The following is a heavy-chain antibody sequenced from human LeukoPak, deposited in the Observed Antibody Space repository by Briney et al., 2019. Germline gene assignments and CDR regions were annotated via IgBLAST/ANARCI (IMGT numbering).Heavy chain of an antibody. CDR2: IYCTGST. V-gene: IGHV4-59*01. CDR3: ARDSISANGFDY. J-gene: IGHJ4*02. CDR1: GGSISSYY. Sequence: PSETLSLTCTVSGGSISSYYWSWIRQPPGKGLEWIGYIYCTGSTNYSPSLKSRVTISVDTSKNQFSLKLSSVTAADTAVYYCARDSISANGFDYWGQGTLVTVSS. D-gene: IGHD4/OR15-4a*01.